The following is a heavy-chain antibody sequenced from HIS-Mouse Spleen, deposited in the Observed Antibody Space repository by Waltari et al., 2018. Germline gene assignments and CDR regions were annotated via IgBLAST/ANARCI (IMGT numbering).Heavy chain of an antibody. CDR2: IYSSGST. CDR1: GCSIRSRSYY. D-gene: IGHD1-26*01. CDR3: ARDRELYFDY. J-gene: IGHJ4*02. V-gene: IGHV4-39*07. Sequence: QLQLQESGPGLVKPSETLSLTCTVSGCSIRSRSYYWGWIRQPPGKGLEWIGSIYSSGSTYYNPSLKSRVTISVDTSKNQFSLKLSSVTAADTAVYYCARDRELYFDYWGQGTLVTVSS.